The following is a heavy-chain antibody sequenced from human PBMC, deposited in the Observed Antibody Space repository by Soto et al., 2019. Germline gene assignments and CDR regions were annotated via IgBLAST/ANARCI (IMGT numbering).Heavy chain of an antibody. J-gene: IGHJ6*02. Sequence: QVQLVQSGAEVKKPGASVKVSCKASGYTFTSYGISWVRQAPGQGLEWMGWISAYNGNTNYAQKLQGRVTMTTDTSTSTAYMELRSLSSDDTAVYYCARDQVVPADYYYYGMDVWGQGTTVTVSS. D-gene: IGHD2-2*01. V-gene: IGHV1-18*01. CDR2: ISAYNGNT. CDR1: GYTFTSYG. CDR3: ARDQVVPADYYYYGMDV.